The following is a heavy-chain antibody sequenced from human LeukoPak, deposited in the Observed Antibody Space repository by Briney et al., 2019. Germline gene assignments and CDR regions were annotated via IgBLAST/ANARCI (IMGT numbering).Heavy chain of an antibody. CDR2: ISGSGGST. D-gene: IGHD3-10*01. V-gene: IGHV3-23*01. J-gene: IGHJ3*02. CDR1: GFSFSDYY. CDR3: AKGLWFGELSAFDI. Sequence: GGSLRLSCAASGFSFSDYYMNWIRQAPGKGLEWVSSISGSGGSTYHADSVKGRFTISRDNSKNTLYLQMNSLRAEDTAVYYCAKGLWFGELSAFDIWGQGTMVTVSS.